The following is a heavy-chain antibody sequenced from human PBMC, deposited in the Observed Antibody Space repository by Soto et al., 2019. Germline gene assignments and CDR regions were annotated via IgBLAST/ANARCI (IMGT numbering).Heavy chain of an antibody. D-gene: IGHD3-22*01. CDR2: ISAYNGNT. CDR1: GYTFTSYG. V-gene: IGHV1-18*01. J-gene: IGHJ2*01. Sequence: ASVKVSCKASGYTFTSYGISWVRQAPGRGLEWMGWISAYNGNTNYAQKLQGRVTMTTDTSTSTAYMELRSLRSDDTAVYYCARQYYDSSGYYGWYFDLWGSGTLVTVSS. CDR3: ARQYYDSSGYYGWYFDL.